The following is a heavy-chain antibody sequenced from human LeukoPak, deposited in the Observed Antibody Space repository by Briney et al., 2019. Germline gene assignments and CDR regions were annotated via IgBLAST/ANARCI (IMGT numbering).Heavy chain of an antibody. J-gene: IGHJ4*02. CDR3: AKDQLSIAVARPSFDY. D-gene: IGHD6-19*01. Sequence: RESLRLSCSPSGFTFTRYIMHSVCQAPGEGLWYVSAISSDGGSTYYADSVKGRFTMSRDNSKNTLYLQINSTRAEDTAVYYCAKDQLSIAVARPSFDYWGQGTLVTVSS. CDR2: ISSDGGST. V-gene: IGHV3-64*04. CDR1: GFTFTRYI.